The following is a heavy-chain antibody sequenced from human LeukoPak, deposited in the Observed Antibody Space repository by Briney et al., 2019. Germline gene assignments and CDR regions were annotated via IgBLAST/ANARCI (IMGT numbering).Heavy chain of an antibody. J-gene: IGHJ4*02. D-gene: IGHD1-26*01. Sequence: SETLSLTCSLYGGSITSYYWSWIRPPPGNGRERIGHVYDAGRTNYSPSLRSRVSIYVVTSKNQFALELNSVSAADTAVYFCARASSAFDDWGQGTLVTVSS. CDR3: ARASSAFDD. CDR1: GGSITSYY. CDR2: VYDAGRT. V-gene: IGHV4-59*01.